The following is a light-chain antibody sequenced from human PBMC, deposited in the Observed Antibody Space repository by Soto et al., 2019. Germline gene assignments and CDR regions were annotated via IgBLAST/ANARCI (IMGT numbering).Light chain of an antibody. CDR2: TTS. Sequence: DIQLTQSPSTLSASVGDRVTITCRASQNINNFLAWYQQKPGKAPKLLIYTTSTLEHGVPSRFSGRGSGTDFTLTSSSLQPDDLATYFCQQYYSDWTFGQGTKVEI. CDR3: QQYYSDWT. CDR1: QNINNF. J-gene: IGKJ1*01. V-gene: IGKV1-5*03.